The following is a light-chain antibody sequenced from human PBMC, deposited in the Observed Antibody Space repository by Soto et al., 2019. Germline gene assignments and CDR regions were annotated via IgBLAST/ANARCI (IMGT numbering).Light chain of an antibody. Sequence: EIVLTQSPGALSLSPGERATLSCRASQSVSSGSLAWYQQKPGQAPRLLIYAASARATGIPDRFSGSGSGTDFTLTVSRLEPEDFAVYYCPQYHNSPRTFGQGTKVEIK. CDR1: QSVSSGS. V-gene: IGKV3-20*01. CDR3: PQYHNSPRT. CDR2: AAS. J-gene: IGKJ1*01.